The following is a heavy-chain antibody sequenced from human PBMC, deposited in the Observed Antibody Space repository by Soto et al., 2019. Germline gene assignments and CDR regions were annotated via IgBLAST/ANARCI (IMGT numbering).Heavy chain of an antibody. J-gene: IGHJ3*02. D-gene: IGHD1-1*01. Sequence: LRLSFAASGXTFSSYSMNWVRQAPGKGLEWVSSISSSSSYIYYADSVKGRFTISRDNAKNSLYLQMNSLRAEDTAVYYCARTGTTNAFDIWGQGTMVTVSS. CDR2: ISSSSSYI. CDR3: ARTGTTNAFDI. CDR1: GXTFSSYS. V-gene: IGHV3-21*01.